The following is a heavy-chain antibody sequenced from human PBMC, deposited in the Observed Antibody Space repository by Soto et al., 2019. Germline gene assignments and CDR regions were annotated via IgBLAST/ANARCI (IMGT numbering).Heavy chain of an antibody. CDR2: IFWNDEK. CDR3: ARMGSRYGYESFDV. D-gene: IGHD5-18*01. CDR1: GFSLSNARMG. J-gene: IGHJ3*01. V-gene: IGHV2-26*01. Sequence: SGPTLVNPTETLTLTCTVSGFSLSNARMGVGWTRQPPGKALEWLAHIFWNDEKTHSTSVQSRLTISMDSSRSQVVLTMTNMDPVDTATYFCARMGSRYGYESFDVWGQGTMVTVSS.